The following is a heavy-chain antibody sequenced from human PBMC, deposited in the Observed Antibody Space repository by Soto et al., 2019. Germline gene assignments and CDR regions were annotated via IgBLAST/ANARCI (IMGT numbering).Heavy chain of an antibody. J-gene: IGHJ6*02. Sequence: EQLVQSGAEVKKPGSSVKVSCEASGGTFSTYSISWVRQAPGHGLEWMGEVIPYFGTANHAQKFQGRVTLTVDASTSTAYMELRSLRSEDTALYHCVRVRISFRRRGGHYYEDGMDVWGQGTRVTVSS. D-gene: IGHD3-3*01. V-gene: IGHV1-69*01. CDR3: VRVRISFRRRGGHYYEDGMDV. CDR2: VIPYFGTA. CDR1: GGTFSTYS.